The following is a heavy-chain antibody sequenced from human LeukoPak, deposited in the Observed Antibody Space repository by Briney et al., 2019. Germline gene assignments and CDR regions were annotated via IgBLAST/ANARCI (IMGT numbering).Heavy chain of an antibody. Sequence: SETLSLTCAVSGGSISSGGYSWSWIRQPPGKGLEWIGEINHSGSTNYNPSLKSRVTISVDTSKNQFSLKLSSVTAADTAVYYCAEGAVAGYDYWGQGTLVTVSS. D-gene: IGHD6-19*01. CDR3: AEGAVAGYDY. J-gene: IGHJ4*02. CDR1: GGSISSGGYS. CDR2: INHSGST. V-gene: IGHV4-34*01.